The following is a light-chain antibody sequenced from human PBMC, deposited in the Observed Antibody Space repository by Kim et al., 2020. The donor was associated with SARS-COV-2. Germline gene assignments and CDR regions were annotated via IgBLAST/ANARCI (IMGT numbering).Light chain of an antibody. Sequence: ASVGDRVTIACRARQGISNDLAWFQQKPGKVPERLIYAASTLRSGVPSRFSGSGSGTEFTLTISSLQPEDFATYYCLQHGNYPLTFGQGTKVDIK. J-gene: IGKJ1*01. CDR3: LQHGNYPLT. CDR2: AAS. CDR1: QGISND. V-gene: IGKV1-17*03.